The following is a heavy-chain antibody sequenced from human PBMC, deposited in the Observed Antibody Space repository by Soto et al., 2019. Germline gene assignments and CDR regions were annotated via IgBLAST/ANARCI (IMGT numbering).Heavy chain of an antibody. CDR2: ISRDGSTM. J-gene: IGHJ4*02. CDR1: GVTLSNFG. CDR3: VGEVASGY. D-gene: IGHD2-21*01. Sequence: QVQLVESGGGVVQPGRSLRLSCAASGVTLSNFGMHWVRQAPGKGLEWVAVISRDGSTMCYADSVKGRFTISRDSYRNTLYLKMNSLRAEDTAVYHCVGEVASGYWGQGTLVTVSS. V-gene: IGHV3-30*03.